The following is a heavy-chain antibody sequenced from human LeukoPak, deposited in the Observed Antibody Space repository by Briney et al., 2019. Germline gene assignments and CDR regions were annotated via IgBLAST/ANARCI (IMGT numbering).Heavy chain of an antibody. CDR1: GYTFTGYY. CDR2: INPNSGGT. J-gene: IGHJ5*02. D-gene: IGHD1-20*01. V-gene: IGHV1-2*02. Sequence: ASVKVSCKASGYTFTGYYMHWVRQAPGQGLEWMGWINPNSGGTNYAQKFQGRVTMTRDTSISTAYMELSRLRSDDTAVYYCARGRHITGTPYNLFDPWGQGTLVTVSS. CDR3: ARGRHITGTPYNLFDP.